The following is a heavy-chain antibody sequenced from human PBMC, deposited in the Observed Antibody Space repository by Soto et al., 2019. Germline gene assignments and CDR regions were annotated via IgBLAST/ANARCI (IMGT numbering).Heavy chain of an antibody. CDR3: ARHASNYYYGMDV. V-gene: IGHV4-39*01. D-gene: IGHD6-6*01. CDR2: IYYSGST. J-gene: IGHJ6*02. CDR1: GGSISSSSYY. Sequence: SETLSLTCTVSGGSISSSSYYWGWIRQPPGKGLEWIGSIYYSGSTYYNPSLKSRVTISVDTSKNQFSLKLSSVTAADTAVYYCARHASNYYYGMDVWGQGTTVTVS.